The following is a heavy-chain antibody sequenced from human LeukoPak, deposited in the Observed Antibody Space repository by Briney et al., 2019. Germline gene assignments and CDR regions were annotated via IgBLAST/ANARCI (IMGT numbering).Heavy chain of an antibody. CDR2: ISGSGGST. V-gene: IGHV3-23*01. CDR1: GFTFSSYA. D-gene: IGHD2-15*01. Sequence: GGSLRLSCAASGFTFSSYAVSWVRQAPGKGLEWVSGISGSGGSTYYADYVKGRFTISRDNSKNTLYLQVNSLRAEDTAVYYCAEVLSYLATPIDYWGQGTLVTVSS. J-gene: IGHJ4*02. CDR3: AEVLSYLATPIDY.